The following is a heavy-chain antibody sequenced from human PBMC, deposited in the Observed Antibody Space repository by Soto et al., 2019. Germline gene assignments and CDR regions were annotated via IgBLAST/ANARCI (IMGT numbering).Heavy chain of an antibody. Sequence: PSETLSLTCTVTGGSFSSDPYYWSWIRQHPEKGLEWIGYIYYSGKTYYNPSLKSRVTISVDTSKNQFSLKLSSVTAADTAVYYCARARYCISTSCYEGWFDPWGQGTLVTVS. V-gene: IGHV4-31*02. D-gene: IGHD2-2*01. CDR3: ARARYCISTSCYEGWFDP. J-gene: IGHJ5*02. CDR1: GGSFSSDPYY. CDR2: IYYSGKT.